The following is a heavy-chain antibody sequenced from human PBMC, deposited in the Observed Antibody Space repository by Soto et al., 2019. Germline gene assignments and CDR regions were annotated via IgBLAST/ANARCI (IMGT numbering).Heavy chain of an antibody. CDR2: IYYSGST. CDR3: ARVPHIVVVVAATDDDAFDI. V-gene: IGHV4-61*01. D-gene: IGHD2-15*01. CDR1: GGSVSSGSYY. J-gene: IGHJ3*02. Sequence: QVQLQESGPGLVKPSETLSLTCTVSGGSVSSGSYYWSWIRQPPGKGLEWIGYIYYSGSTNYNPSLKSRVTISVDTSKNQFSLKLSSVTAADTAVYYCARVPHIVVVVAATDDDAFDIWGQGTMVTVSS.